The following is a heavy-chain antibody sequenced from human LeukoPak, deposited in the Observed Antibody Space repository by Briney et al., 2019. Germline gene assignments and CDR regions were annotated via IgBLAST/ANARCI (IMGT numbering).Heavy chain of an antibody. J-gene: IGHJ4*02. CDR3: ASKSDSGYDILIY. Sequence: GGSLRLSWAASGFTFSIHWMSWDSHAPGKGREWEANIKQDGSEKYYVDSVKGRFTISRDNAKNSLYLQMNSLRAEDTAVYYCASKSDSGYDILIYWGQGTLVTVSS. CDR2: IKQDGSEK. CDR1: GFTFSIHW. D-gene: IGHD5-12*01. V-gene: IGHV3-7*01.